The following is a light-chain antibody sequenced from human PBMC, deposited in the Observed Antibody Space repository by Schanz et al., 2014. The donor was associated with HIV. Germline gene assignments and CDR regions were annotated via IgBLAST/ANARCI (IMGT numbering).Light chain of an antibody. CDR2: GAS. CDR3: QHYGTSFT. CDR1: QSSSTY. Sequence: EIVLTQSPGTLSLSPGERATLPCRASQSSSTYPPWYQHKPGQAPRLLIYGASSRANGIPARFSGAGSGTDFTLTISRLEPEDFAVYYCQHYGTSFTFGPGTKVDIK. J-gene: IGKJ3*01. V-gene: IGKV3-20*01.